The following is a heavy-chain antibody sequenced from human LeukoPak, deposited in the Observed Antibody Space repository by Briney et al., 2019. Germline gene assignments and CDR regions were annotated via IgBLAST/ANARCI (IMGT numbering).Heavy chain of an antibody. CDR1: GGSISSYY. D-gene: IGHD1-1*01. CDR3: AREGTSGTHLNWFDP. J-gene: IGHJ5*02. Sequence: SETLSLTCIVSGGSISSYYWSWIRQPPGKGLDWIGYIHYSVGTNYNPSPKSRVTISIDTSKTHFSLKLSSVTAADTAVYYCAREGTSGTHLNWFDPWGQGTLVTVSS. V-gene: IGHV4-59*01. CDR2: IHYSVGT.